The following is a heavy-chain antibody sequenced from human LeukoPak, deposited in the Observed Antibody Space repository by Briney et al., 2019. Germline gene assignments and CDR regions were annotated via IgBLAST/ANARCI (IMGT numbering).Heavy chain of an antibody. D-gene: IGHD4-17*01. J-gene: IGHJ4*02. CDR3: ARLPTVTFFDY. Sequence: TASETLSLTCTVSGGSISSYYWSWIRQPPGKGLEWIGSIYYSGSTYYNPSLKSRVTISVDTSKNQFSLKLSSVTAADTAVYYCARLPTVTFFDYWGQGTLVTVSS. V-gene: IGHV4-59*05. CDR2: IYYSGST. CDR1: GGSISSYY.